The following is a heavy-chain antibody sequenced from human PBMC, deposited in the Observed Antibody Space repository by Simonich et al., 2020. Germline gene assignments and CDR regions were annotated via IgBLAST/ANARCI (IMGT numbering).Heavy chain of an antibody. V-gene: IGHV3-33*06. J-gene: IGHJ2*01. D-gene: IGHD3-16*01. CDR1: GFTFSSYG. Sequence: CAASGFTFSSYGMHWVRQAPGKGLERVAVIWYDGSNKYYADSVKGRFTISRDNSKNTLYLQMNSLRAEDTAVYYCAKGLGGDWYFDLWGRGTLVTVSS. CDR2: IWYDGSNK. CDR3: AKGLGGDWYFDL.